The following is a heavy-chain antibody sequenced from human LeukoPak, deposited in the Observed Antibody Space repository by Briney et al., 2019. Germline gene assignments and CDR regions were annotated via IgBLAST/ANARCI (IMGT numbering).Heavy chain of an antibody. D-gene: IGHD5-18*01. CDR3: ARDTYSYGSYFDY. CDR1: GGSFSGYY. V-gene: IGHV4-34*01. CDR2: INHSGST. Sequence: SETLSLTCAVYGGSFSGYYWSWIRQPPGKGLEWIGEINHSGSTNYNPSLKSRVTISVDTSKNQFSLKLSSVTAADTAVYYCARDTYSYGSYFDYWGQGTLVTVSS. J-gene: IGHJ4*02.